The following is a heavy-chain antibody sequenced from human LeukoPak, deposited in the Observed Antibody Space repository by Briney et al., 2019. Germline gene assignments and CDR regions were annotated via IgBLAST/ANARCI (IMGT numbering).Heavy chain of an antibody. CDR1: GDSISSRRHA. CDR3: ARHVPSALRIVVVTSDWYFDL. V-gene: IGHV4-39*01. J-gene: IGHJ2*01. Sequence: SEALFLTCTVPGDSISSRRHAWGWVRQPPGKGPEWLGSIYYGVTTSYNPSLKTRVTNSIDTSKNQFSLRLSSVTAADPAVYYCARHVPSALRIVVVTSDWYFDLWGRGTLVTVAS. D-gene: IGHD2-21*02. CDR2: IYYGVTT.